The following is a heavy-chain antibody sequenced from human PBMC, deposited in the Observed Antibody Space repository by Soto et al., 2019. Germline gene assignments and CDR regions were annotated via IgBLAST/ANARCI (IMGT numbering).Heavy chain of an antibody. Sequence: QLQLQESGPGLVKPSETLSLTCTVSGGSISSSSYYWGWIRQPPGKGLEWIGSIYYSGSTYYNPSLKSRVTTSVDTSKNQFSLQLSSVTAADTAVYYCASHTPAISISDHWGQGTLVTVSS. V-gene: IGHV4-39*01. CDR1: GGSISSSSYY. J-gene: IGHJ4*02. CDR3: ASHTPAISISDH. D-gene: IGHD2-15*01. CDR2: IYYSGST.